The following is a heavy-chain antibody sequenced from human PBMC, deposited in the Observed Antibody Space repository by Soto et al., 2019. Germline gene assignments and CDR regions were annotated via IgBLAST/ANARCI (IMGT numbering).Heavy chain of an antibody. V-gene: IGHV1-18*01. CDR1: GYTFTSYG. CDR2: ISAYNGNT. D-gene: IGHD3-9*01. Sequence: QVQLVQSGAEVKKPGASVKVSCKASGYTFTSYGISWVRQAPGQGLEWMGWISAYNGNTNYAQKHQGRVTITTDTTTSTAYIELRSLKSDDTAVYYCASELGILRYFDGHYYYGMDVWGQWTTVTVSS. J-gene: IGHJ6*02. CDR3: ASELGILRYFDGHYYYGMDV.